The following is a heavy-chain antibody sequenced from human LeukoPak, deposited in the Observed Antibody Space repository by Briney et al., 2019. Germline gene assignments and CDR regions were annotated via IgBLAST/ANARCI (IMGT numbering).Heavy chain of an antibody. CDR1: GYTFTHYY. Sequence: GASVKVSCKASGYTFTHYYIHWVRQAPGQGLEWMGWINPNSGGTNYAQKFQGRVTMTRDTSISTAYMELSRLRSDDTAVYYCARYPWYCGGDCYSIDYGMDVWGQGTTVTVSS. CDR3: ARYPWYCGGDCYSIDYGMDV. V-gene: IGHV1-2*02. CDR2: INPNSGGT. J-gene: IGHJ6*02. D-gene: IGHD2-21*02.